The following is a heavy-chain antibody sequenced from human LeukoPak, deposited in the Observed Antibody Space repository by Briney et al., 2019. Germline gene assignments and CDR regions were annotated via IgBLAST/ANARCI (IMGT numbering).Heavy chain of an antibody. CDR3: ARDFKGG. Sequence: GGSLRLSCAASGFTFSSYGMSWVRQAPGKGLEWVSSISGSGYSTYYADSVKGRFTISRDNSRNTPYLQMNSLRAEDTAVYYCARDFKGGWGQGTLVTVSS. V-gene: IGHV3-23*01. J-gene: IGHJ4*02. CDR1: GFTFSSYG. CDR2: ISGSGYST.